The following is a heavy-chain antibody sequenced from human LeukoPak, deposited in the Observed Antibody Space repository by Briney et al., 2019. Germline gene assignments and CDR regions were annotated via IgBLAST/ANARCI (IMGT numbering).Heavy chain of an antibody. CDR1: GASISSGSYY. D-gene: IGHD3-22*01. CDR2: MYSSGST. J-gene: IGHJ3*02. V-gene: IGHV4-61*02. Sequence: MSSETLSLTCSFSGASISSGSYYWAWIRQLAGKGLEWIGRMYSSGSTDYNPSLTSRVTISGDMSKNQFSLKVSSVTAADTAVYYCARGRYYYDSSGSIGAFDIWGQGTMVTVSS. CDR3: ARGRYYYDSSGSIGAFDI.